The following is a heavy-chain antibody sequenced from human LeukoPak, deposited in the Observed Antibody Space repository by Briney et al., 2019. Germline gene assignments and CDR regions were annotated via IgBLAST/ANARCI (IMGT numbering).Heavy chain of an antibody. V-gene: IGHV4-59*01. CDR3: ARDHWGDRGVIGY. Sequence: SETLSLTCTVSGDSISRYYWSWIRQPPGEGLEWIGYIYYTGTTNYNPSLKSRVTITVDTSKNQFSLRLSSVTAADTAVYYCARDHWGDRGVIGYWGQGTLVTVSS. J-gene: IGHJ4*02. D-gene: IGHD3-10*01. CDR2: IYYTGTT. CDR1: GDSISRYY.